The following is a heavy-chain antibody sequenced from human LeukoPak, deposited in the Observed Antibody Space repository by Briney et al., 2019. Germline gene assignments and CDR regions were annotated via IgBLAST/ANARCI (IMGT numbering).Heavy chain of an antibody. CDR2: IYHDGTS. CDR3: ARDVSWDGSFQR. CDR1: GFSISKGFY. V-gene: IGHV4-38-2*02. D-gene: IGHD1-26*01. Sequence: SETLSLTCTVAGFSISKGFYWGWVRQPPGKGLEFIATIYHDGTSHYNPSLESRATISVDTSRNQFSLKLTSVTAADTAVYYCARDVSWDGSFQRWGQGTLVTVSS. J-gene: IGHJ1*01.